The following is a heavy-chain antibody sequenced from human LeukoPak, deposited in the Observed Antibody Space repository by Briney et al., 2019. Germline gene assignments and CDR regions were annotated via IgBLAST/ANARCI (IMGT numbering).Heavy chain of an antibody. CDR1: GFDLSTYA. Sequence: GGSLRLSCAASGFDLSTYAMTWVRQAPAKGLEWVSSIRIGGGGTYYADSVKGRFTISRDNAKDSLYLQMNSLKAEDTAVYYCARGLYYMDVWGKGTTVTVSS. CDR2: IRIGGGGT. J-gene: IGHJ6*03. V-gene: IGHV3-23*01. CDR3: ARGLYYMDV.